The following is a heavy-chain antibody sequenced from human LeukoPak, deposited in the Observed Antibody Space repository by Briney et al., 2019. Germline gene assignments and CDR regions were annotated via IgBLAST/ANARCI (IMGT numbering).Heavy chain of an antibody. CDR1: GGSFSGYY. V-gene: IGHV4-34*01. J-gene: IGHJ4*02. Sequence: SETLSLTCAVYGGSFSGYYWSWIRQPPGKGLEWIGEINHSGSINYNPSLKSRVTISVDTSKNQFSLKLSSVTAADTAVYYCARAHSYCSSTSCYRYFDYWGQGTLVTVSS. CDR2: INHSGSI. D-gene: IGHD2-2*01. CDR3: ARAHSYCSSTSCYRYFDY.